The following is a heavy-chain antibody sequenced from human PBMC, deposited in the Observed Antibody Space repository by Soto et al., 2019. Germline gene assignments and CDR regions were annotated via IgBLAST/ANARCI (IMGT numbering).Heavy chain of an antibody. J-gene: IGHJ5*02. V-gene: IGHV3-30-3*01. CDR2: ISYDGSNK. Sequence: GGSLRLSCAASGFTFSSYAMHWVRQAPGKGLEWVAVISYDGSNKYYADPVKGRFTISRDNSKNTLYLQMNSLRAEDTAVYYCARDLRIGIAVAWGQGTLVTVYS. CDR1: GFTFSSYA. D-gene: IGHD6-19*01. CDR3: ARDLRIGIAVA.